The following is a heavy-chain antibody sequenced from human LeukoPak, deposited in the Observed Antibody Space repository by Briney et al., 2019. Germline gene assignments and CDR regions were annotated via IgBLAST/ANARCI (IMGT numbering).Heavy chain of an antibody. D-gene: IGHD3-16*01. CDR3: ARAYWGAFDI. CDR2: MNPNSGNT. Sequence: AXVKVSCKASGYTFTSYDINWVRQAPGQGLEWVGWMNPNSGNTDYAQKFQGRVTITRNTSISTAYMELSSLRSEDTAVYYCARAYWGAFDIWGQGTMVTVSS. J-gene: IGHJ3*02. CDR1: GYTFTSYD. V-gene: IGHV1-8*03.